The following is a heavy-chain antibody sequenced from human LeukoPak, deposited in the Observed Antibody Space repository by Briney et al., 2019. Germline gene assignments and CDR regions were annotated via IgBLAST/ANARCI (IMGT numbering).Heavy chain of an antibody. CDR2: IDPNNGGT. CDR3: ARDRDTTGYYYMDV. Sequence: GASVKVSCKASGYTFTAYYLYWVRQAPGQGLEWIGRIDPNNGGTNYAQKFQGRVTMTRDTSINTAYMELSRLRSDDTAVYYCARDRDTTGYYYMDVWGKGTTVTVSS. V-gene: IGHV1-2*06. J-gene: IGHJ6*03. CDR1: GYTFTAYY. D-gene: IGHD1-1*01.